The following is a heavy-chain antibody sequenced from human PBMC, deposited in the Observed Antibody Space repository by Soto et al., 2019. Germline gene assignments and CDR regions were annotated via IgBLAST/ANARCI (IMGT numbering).Heavy chain of an antibody. CDR1: GGSISNGNYY. Sequence: QVQLQESGPGLVKPSQTLSLTCTVSGGSISNGNYYWSWIRQHPGKGLEWIGYIYYSGSTYYNPSLKSRVTISVDTSKNRFSLKLSSVTAADTAGYYCATYGSGSYKPTTFDYWGQGTLVTVSS. V-gene: IGHV4-31*03. D-gene: IGHD3-10*01. CDR2: IYYSGST. J-gene: IGHJ4*02. CDR3: ATYGSGSYKPTTFDY.